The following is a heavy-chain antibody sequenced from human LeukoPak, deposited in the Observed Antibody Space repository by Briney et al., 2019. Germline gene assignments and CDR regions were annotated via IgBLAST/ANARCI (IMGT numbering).Heavy chain of an antibody. V-gene: IGHV1-8*01. Sequence: GASVKVSCKASGYTFTSYDINWVRQATGQGLEWMGWMNPNSGNTGYAQKFQGRVTMTRDTSISTAYMELSRLRSDDTAVYYCARSSSELDPPTFDYWGQGTLVTVSS. D-gene: IGHD6-6*01. CDR1: GYTFTSYD. CDR3: ARSSSELDPPTFDY. J-gene: IGHJ4*02. CDR2: MNPNSGNT.